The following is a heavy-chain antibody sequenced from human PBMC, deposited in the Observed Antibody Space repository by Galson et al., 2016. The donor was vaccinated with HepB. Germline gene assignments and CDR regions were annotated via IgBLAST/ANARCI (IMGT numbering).Heavy chain of an antibody. J-gene: IGHJ4*02. CDR2: IWYDGSNK. D-gene: IGHD6-19*01. CDR1: GFTFSRYG. V-gene: IGHV3-33*01. Sequence: SLRLSCAASGFTFSRYGMHWVRQAPGKGLESVAFIWYDGSNKYYADSVKGRFTISRDNSKNTLYLQMNSLRAEDTAVYYCARGDPNIAVAALDYWGQGTLVTVSS. CDR3: ARGDPNIAVAALDY.